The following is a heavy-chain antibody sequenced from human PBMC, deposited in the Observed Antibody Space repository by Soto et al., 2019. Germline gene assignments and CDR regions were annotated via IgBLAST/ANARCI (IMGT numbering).Heavy chain of an antibody. Sequence: QITLKESGPTLVQPTQTLTLTCTFSGFSLSTNGVAVGWIRQPPGKALEWLALIYWDDDRRYSPSLKSRLTITKDTSKIQVVLTMTSMDPVDTATYYCAHSVVTVPPVYWGQGTLVTVSS. J-gene: IGHJ4*02. D-gene: IGHD2-21*02. CDR3: AHSVVTVPPVY. V-gene: IGHV2-5*02. CDR1: GFSLSTNGVA. CDR2: IYWDDDR.